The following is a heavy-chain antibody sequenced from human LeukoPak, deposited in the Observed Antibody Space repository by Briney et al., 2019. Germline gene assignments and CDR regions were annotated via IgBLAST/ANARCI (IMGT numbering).Heavy chain of an antibody. D-gene: IGHD2-15*01. CDR1: GFTFSTSR. CDR3: ARDAAYIRIYY. V-gene: IGHV3-7*05. CDR2: IKEDGGVK. J-gene: IGHJ4*02. Sequence: PGGSLRLSCAASGFTFSTSRMNWVRQAPGQGLEWVANIKEDGGVKNYVYSVTGRFTISRENAEKLLYLQMDGLRVEDTAVYYCARDAAYIRIYYWGQGTLVTVSS.